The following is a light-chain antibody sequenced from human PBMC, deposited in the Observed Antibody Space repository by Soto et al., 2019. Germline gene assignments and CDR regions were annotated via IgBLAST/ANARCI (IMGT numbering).Light chain of an antibody. CDR3: QQYGSSPMYT. CDR1: QSVSSSY. Sequence: EIVLMQSPGTLSLSPGERATLSCRASQSVSSSYLAWYQQKPGQAPRLLIYGASSRATGIPDRFSGSGSGTDFTLTISRLEPEDVAVYYCQQYGSSPMYTFGQGTKLEIK. J-gene: IGKJ2*01. V-gene: IGKV3-20*01. CDR2: GAS.